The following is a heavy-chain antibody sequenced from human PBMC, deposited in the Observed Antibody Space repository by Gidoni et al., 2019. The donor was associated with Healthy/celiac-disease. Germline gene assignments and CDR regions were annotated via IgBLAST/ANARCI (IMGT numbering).Heavy chain of an antibody. V-gene: IGHV3-30*18. CDR2: ISYDGSNK. CDR3: ANRREVGAISDTFDY. J-gene: IGHJ4*02. Sequence: QVQLVESGGGVVQPGRSLRLSCAASGFTFSSYGRYWVRQAPGKGLEWVALISYDGSNKYYADSVKGRFTISRDNSKNTLYLQMNSLRAEDTAVYYCANRREVGAISDTFDYWGQGTLVTVSS. CDR1: GFTFSSYG. D-gene: IGHD1-26*01.